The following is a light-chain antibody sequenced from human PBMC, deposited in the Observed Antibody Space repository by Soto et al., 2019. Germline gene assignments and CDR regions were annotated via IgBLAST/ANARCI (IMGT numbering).Light chain of an antibody. CDR2: NNS. V-gene: IGLV1-44*01. Sequence: QSVLTQPPSASGTPGQMVTIYCSGSSSNIGSNTVNWYQQLPGMAPKLLIYNNSQRPSGVPDRFSGSKSGTSASLAISGLQSEDEADYYCAAWDDSLRGPEFGAGTKLTVL. CDR3: AAWDDSLRGPE. CDR1: SSNIGSNT. J-gene: IGLJ2*01.